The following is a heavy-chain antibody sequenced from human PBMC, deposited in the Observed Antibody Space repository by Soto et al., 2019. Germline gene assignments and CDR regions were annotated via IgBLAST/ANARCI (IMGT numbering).Heavy chain of an antibody. CDR2: IDPSDSYT. Sequence: PGESRKISGKGSGYSFTSYWISWVRQMPGKGLEWMGRIDPSDSYTNYSPSFQGHVTISADKSISTAYLQWSSLKASDTAMYYCARVVREIVVVPAALNYYGMDVWGQGTTVTVSS. J-gene: IGHJ6*02. D-gene: IGHD2-2*01. V-gene: IGHV5-10-1*01. CDR1: GYSFTSYW. CDR3: ARVVREIVVVPAALNYYGMDV.